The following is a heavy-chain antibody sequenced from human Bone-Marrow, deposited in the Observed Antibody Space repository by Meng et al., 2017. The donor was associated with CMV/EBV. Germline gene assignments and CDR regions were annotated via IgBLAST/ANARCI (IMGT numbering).Heavy chain of an antibody. J-gene: IGHJ6*02. CDR3: ARDGQGYSYGYPYYYYGMDV. V-gene: IGHV3-21*01. CDR1: GFTFSSYS. Sequence: GGSLRLSCAASGFTFSSYSMNWVRQAPGKGLEWVSSISSSSSYIYYADSVKGRFTISRDNAKNSLYLQMNSLRAEDTAVYYCARDGQGYSYGYPYYYYGMDVWGQGTTVTVSS. D-gene: IGHD5-18*01. CDR2: ISSSSSYI.